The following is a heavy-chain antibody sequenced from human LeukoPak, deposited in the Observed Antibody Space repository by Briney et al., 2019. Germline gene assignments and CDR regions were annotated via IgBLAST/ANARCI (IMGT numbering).Heavy chain of an antibody. V-gene: IGHV3-48*03. CDR3: ATGQHYDFWK. CDR1: GFSISSGG. D-gene: IGHD3-3*01. Sequence: PSETLSLTCTVSGFSISSGGYSWNWVRQAPGKGLEWVSYISSSGIVIYYADSVRGRFTISRDNAKNSLYLQMNSLRAEDTAVYYCATGQHYDFWKWGQGTLVTVSS. CDR2: ISSSGIVI. J-gene: IGHJ4*02.